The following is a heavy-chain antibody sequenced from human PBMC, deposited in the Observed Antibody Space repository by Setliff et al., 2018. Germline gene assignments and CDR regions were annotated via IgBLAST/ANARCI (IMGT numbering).Heavy chain of an antibody. CDR3: ARHRSGRLPSDCSSTSCYRLVRYYYYGMDV. CDR2: IYHSGST. D-gene: IGHD2-2*02. CDR1: GYSISSGYY. V-gene: IGHV4-38-2*01. Sequence: PSETLSLTYAVSGYSISSGYYWGWIRQPPGKGLEWIGSIYHSGSTYYNPSLKSRVTISVDTSKNQFSLKLSSVTAADTAVYYCARHRSGRLPSDCSSTSCYRLVRYYYYGMDVWGQGTTVTVSS. J-gene: IGHJ6*02.